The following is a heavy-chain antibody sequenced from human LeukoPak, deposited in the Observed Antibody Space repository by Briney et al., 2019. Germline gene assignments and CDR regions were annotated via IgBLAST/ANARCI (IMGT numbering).Heavy chain of an antibody. V-gene: IGHV3-64D*09. D-gene: IGHD6-19*01. CDR3: VKDHGCSSVWYVRGLDY. CDR1: GFTFSDYA. Sequence: PGGSLRLSCSASGFTFSDYAMHWVRQAPGKGLEYVSAISSNGGSTHYADSVKGRFTISRDNSKNTLYLQMSSLRTEDTAVYYCVKDHGCSSVWYVRGLDYWGLGTLVTVSS. CDR2: ISSNGGST. J-gene: IGHJ4*02.